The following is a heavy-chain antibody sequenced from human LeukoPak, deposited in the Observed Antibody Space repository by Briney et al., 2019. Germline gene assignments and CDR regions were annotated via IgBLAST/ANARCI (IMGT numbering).Heavy chain of an antibody. D-gene: IGHD2-2*01. J-gene: IGHJ6*02. CDR2: ISAYNGNT. V-gene: IGHV1-18*01. CDR3: AVGVVVVPAAYYYYYGMDV. Sequence: GASVKVSCKASGYTFTSYGISWVRQAPGQGLEWMGWISAYNGNTNYAQKLQGRVTMTTDTSTSTAYMELRSLRSDDTAVYYCAVGVVVVPAAYYYYYGMDVWGQGTTVTVSS. CDR1: GYTFTSYG.